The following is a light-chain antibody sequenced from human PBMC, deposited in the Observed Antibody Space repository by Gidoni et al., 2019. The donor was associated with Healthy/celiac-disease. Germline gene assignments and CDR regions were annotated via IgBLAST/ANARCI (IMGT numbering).Light chain of an antibody. CDR2: GAS. V-gene: IGKV3-15*01. J-gene: IGKJ2*01. CDR1: QSVSSN. CDR3: QQYNNWPPNT. Sequence: EIVMTHSPATLSVSPGERATLSCRASQSVSSNLAWYQQKPGQAPRLLIYGASTRATGIQARFSGSGSGTEFTLTISSLQSEDFAVYYCQQYNNWPPNTFGQGTKLEIK.